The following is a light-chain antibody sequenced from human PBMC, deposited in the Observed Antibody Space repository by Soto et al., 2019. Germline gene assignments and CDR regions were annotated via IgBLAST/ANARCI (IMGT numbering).Light chain of an antibody. CDR1: QTINNF. V-gene: IGKV3-11*01. J-gene: IGKJ4*01. CDR2: DAS. CDR3: QQRSTGT. Sequence: EIVLTQSPATLSLSPGERATLSCRASQTINNFLAWYQQKPGQAPRLLIYDASTRAPGIPGRFSGSGSGTDFTLTITSLEPDDLAVYHCQQRSTGTFGGGTKVDIK.